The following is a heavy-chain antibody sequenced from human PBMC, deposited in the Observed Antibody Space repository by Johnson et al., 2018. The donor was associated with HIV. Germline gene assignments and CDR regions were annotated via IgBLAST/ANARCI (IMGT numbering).Heavy chain of an antibody. D-gene: IGHD2-2*01. Sequence: QVQLVESGGGVVQPGGSLRLSCAASGFTFSSYGMHWVRQAPGKGLEWVAFIRYDGSNKYYGDSVKGRFTISRDNSKNTLYLQMNSLSAEDTAVYYCAKKMGVVVVPAAMHAFDIWGQGTMVTVSS. J-gene: IGHJ3*02. CDR2: IRYDGSNK. CDR1: GFTFSSYG. CDR3: AKKMGVVVVPAAMHAFDI. V-gene: IGHV3-30*02.